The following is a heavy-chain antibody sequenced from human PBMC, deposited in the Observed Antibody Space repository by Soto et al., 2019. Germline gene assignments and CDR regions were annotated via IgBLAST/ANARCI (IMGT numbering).Heavy chain of an antibody. CDR2: ISSSSSYI. D-gene: IGHD2-15*01. J-gene: IGHJ3*02. CDR1: GFTFSSYS. CDR3: AREAVVVVAATDAFDI. Sequence: GGSLRLSCAASGFTFSSYSMNWVRQAPGKGLEWVSSISSSSSYIYYAASVKGRFTISRDKAKNSLYLQMNSLRAEDTAVYYCAREAVVVVAATDAFDIWGQGTMVTVSS. V-gene: IGHV3-21*01.